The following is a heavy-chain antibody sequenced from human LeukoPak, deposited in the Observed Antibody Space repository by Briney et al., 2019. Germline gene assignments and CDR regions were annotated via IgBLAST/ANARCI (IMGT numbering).Heavy chain of an antibody. CDR3: AKGVTTVRIYYHGMDV. J-gene: IGHJ6*02. CDR2: ISGSGDSR. CDR1: GFTFSSCA. D-gene: IGHD4-17*01. V-gene: IGHV3-23*01. Sequence: GGSLRLSCAASGFTFSSCAMSWVRQAPGKGLEWVSLISGSGDSRYYADSVQGRFTISRDNAKNTLWLQMNSLRAEDTAVYYCAKGVTTVRIYYHGMDVWGQGTTVTVSS.